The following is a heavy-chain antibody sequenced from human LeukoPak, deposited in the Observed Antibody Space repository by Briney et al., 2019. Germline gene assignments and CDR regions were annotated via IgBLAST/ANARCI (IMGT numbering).Heavy chain of an antibody. D-gene: IGHD2-2*01. Sequence: GGSLRLSCAASGFTFSSYSMNWVRQAPGKGLEWVSSISSSSSYIYYADSLKGRFTISRDNAKNSLYLQMNSLRAEDTAVYSCARDMGSGYCSSTSCYWDGMDVWGQGTTVTVSS. CDR1: GFTFSSYS. CDR2: ISSSSSYI. CDR3: ARDMGSGYCSSTSCYWDGMDV. J-gene: IGHJ6*02. V-gene: IGHV3-21*01.